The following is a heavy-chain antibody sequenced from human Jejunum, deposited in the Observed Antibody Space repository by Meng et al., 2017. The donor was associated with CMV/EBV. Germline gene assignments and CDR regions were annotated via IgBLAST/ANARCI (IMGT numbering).Heavy chain of an antibody. Sequence: SGGSLSGGTNYWTWIRQSPGKGLEWIGYIYYSGTYYNPSLKSRLTITTDTAKNQFSLTLTSLTAADTAVYYCARAPAYTSDWYLDSWGRGTLVTVSS. V-gene: IGHV4-30-4*08. D-gene: IGHD6-13*01. CDR3: ARAPAYTSDWYLDS. CDR2: IYYSGT. CDR1: GGSLSGGTNY. J-gene: IGHJ4*02.